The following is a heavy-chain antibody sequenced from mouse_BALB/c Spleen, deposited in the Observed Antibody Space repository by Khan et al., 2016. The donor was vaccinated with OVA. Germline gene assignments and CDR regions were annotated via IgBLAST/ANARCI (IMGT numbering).Heavy chain of an antibody. D-gene: IGHD2-14*01. CDR1: GFSLTRYN. J-gene: IGHJ4*01. CDR2: IWGGGGT. Sequence: VQLQESGPGLVAPSQSLSITCTVSGFSLTRYNIHWVRQPPGKGLEWLGMIWGGGGTDYNSTLKSRLSIRKDNSKSQVLLKMNSLQTDDTAIYYCARAYYRYDDYYAMDYWGQGTSVTVSS. CDR3: ARAYYRYDDYYAMDY. V-gene: IGHV2-6-4*01.